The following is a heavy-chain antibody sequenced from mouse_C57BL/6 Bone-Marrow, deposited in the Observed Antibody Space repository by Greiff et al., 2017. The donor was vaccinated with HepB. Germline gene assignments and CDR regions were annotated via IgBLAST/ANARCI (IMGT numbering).Heavy chain of an antibody. CDR1: GFTFTDYY. Sequence: EVNLVESGGGLVQPGGSLSLSCAASGFTFTDYYMSWVRQPPGKALEWLGFIRNKANGYTTEYSASVKGRFTISRDNSQSILYLRMNALRAEDSATYYCARYTVYYGYLDYWGQGTTLTVSS. CDR2: IRNKANGYTT. V-gene: IGHV7-3*01. J-gene: IGHJ2*01. D-gene: IGHD2-1*01. CDR3: ARYTVYYGYLDY.